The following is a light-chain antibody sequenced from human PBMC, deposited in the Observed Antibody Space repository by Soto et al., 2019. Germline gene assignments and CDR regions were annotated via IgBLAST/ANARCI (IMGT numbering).Light chain of an antibody. J-gene: IGLJ1*01. V-gene: IGLV2-23*01. CDR2: EGH. CDR3: CSYVGATTYV. Sequence: SVLAQPASVXESPGRSITISCTGNSDFVGSFSLVSWYQQHPGKAPKVMISEGHRRPSGVPDRFSGSSSVTTASLTISGIQADDEADYYCCSYVGATTYVFATWTKVTVL. CDR1: SDFVGSFSL.